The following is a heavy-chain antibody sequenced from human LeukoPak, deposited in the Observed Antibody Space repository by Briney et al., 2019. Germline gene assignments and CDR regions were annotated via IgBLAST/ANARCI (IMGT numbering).Heavy chain of an antibody. CDR3: ARIFGYYYFYMDV. CDR2: IRTEDYDGAT. Sequence: GGSLRLSCAASGFTFGGYAMSWVRQAPGKGLEWVGFIRTEDYDGATDYGASVKGRFTISRDDSKNVAYLQMNSLNTEDTAVYYCARIFGYYYFYMDVWGKGTTVIVSS. V-gene: IGHV3-49*04. CDR1: GFTFGGYA. D-gene: IGHD3-16*01. J-gene: IGHJ6*03.